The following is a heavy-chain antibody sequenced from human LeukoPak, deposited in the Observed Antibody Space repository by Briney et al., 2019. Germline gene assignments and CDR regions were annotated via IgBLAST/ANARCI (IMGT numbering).Heavy chain of an antibody. V-gene: IGHV3-21*01. CDR2: ISSSSNYI. Sequence: GGSLRLSCAASGFTFSSYLINWVRQAPGKGLEWVSSISSSSNYIYYADSVKGRFTISRDSAKNSLYLQMNSLRAEDTAVYYCARDGGGDYGDYVGDYWGQGTLVTVSS. D-gene: IGHD4-17*01. CDR3: ARDGGGDYGDYVGDY. J-gene: IGHJ4*02. CDR1: GFTFSSYL.